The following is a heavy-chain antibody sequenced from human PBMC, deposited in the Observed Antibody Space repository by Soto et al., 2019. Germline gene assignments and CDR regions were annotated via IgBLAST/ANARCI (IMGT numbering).Heavy chain of an antibody. CDR3: ARDGLAGRRNDY. V-gene: IGHV3-33*01. CDR2: IWYDGSNK. Sequence: QLQLVESGGGVVQPGRSLRLSCAASGFTFSSYGMHWVRQAPGKGLEWVAVIWYDGSNKYYADSVKGRFTISRDNSKNTLYLQMNSLRAEDTAVYYCARDGLAGRRNDYWGQGTLVTVSS. D-gene: IGHD6-19*01. CDR1: GFTFSSYG. J-gene: IGHJ4*02.